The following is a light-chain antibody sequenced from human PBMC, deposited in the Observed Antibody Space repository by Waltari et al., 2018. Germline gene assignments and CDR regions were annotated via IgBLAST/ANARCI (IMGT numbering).Light chain of an antibody. Sequence: QLVLTQSPSASAPLGASVKLTCTLSSGHSSNVIAWLHQQPEKGPRYLMKVNSDGSHSKGDEIPDRFSGSTSGAERYLTISSVQPEDEADYYCQTGGHGTWVFGGGTKLTVL. CDR1: SGHSSNV. CDR2: VNSDGSH. CDR3: QTGGHGTWV. V-gene: IGLV4-69*01. J-gene: IGLJ3*02.